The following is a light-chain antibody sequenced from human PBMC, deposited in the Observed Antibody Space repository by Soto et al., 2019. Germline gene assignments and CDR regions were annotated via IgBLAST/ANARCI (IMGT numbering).Light chain of an antibody. CDR2: EVN. Sequence: QSALTQPPSASGSPGQSVTISCTGTSSDIGYYNYVSWYQQHPGKAPKLMIFEVNTRPSGVPDRFSGSRSGNTASLTVSGLQAEDEASDYCSSHAGRNKYVIFGGGTKLTVL. V-gene: IGLV2-8*01. CDR1: SSDIGYYNY. CDR3: SSHAGRNKYVI. J-gene: IGLJ2*01.